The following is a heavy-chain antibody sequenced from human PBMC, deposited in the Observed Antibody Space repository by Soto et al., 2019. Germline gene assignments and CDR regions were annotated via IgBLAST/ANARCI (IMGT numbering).Heavy chain of an antibody. CDR1: GFTFSSYG. D-gene: IGHD5-12*01. J-gene: IGHJ3*02. Sequence: GGSLRLSCAASGFTFSSYGMHWVRQAPGKGLEWVAVIWYDGSNKYYADSVKGRFTISRDNSKNTLYLQMNSLRAEDTAVYYCARDQDIVATIPTNDAFDIWGQGTMVTVSS. CDR3: ARDQDIVATIPTNDAFDI. CDR2: IWYDGSNK. V-gene: IGHV3-33*01.